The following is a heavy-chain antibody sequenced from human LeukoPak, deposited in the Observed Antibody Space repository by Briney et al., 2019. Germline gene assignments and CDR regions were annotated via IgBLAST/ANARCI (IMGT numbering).Heavy chain of an antibody. Sequence: ASVKVSCKASGYTFTSYGISWVRQAPGQGLEWMGWISAYNGNTNYAQKLQGRVTMTTGTSTSTAYMELRSLRPDDTAVYYCARDNRYYDYVWGSYLYFDYWGQGTLVTVSS. CDR1: GYTFTSYG. V-gene: IGHV1-18*01. J-gene: IGHJ4*02. CDR2: ISAYNGNT. CDR3: ARDNRYYDYVWGSYLYFDY. D-gene: IGHD3-16*02.